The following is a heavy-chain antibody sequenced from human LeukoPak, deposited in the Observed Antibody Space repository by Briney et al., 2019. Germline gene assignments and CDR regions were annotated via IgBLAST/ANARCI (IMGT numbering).Heavy chain of an antibody. V-gene: IGHV1-2*02. CDR2: INPNSGGT. Sequence: GASVKVSCKASGYTFTSYYIHWVRQAPGQGLEWMGWINPNSGGTNYAQESEGRVTMTRDTSISTAYMELSRLRSDDTAVYYCATLGDSSGYYLRDYWGQGTLVTVSS. D-gene: IGHD3-22*01. CDR1: GYTFTSYY. CDR3: ATLGDSSGYYLRDY. J-gene: IGHJ4*02.